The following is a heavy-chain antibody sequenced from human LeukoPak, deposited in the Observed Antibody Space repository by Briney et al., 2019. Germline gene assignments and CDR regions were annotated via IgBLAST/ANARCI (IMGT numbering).Heavy chain of an antibody. CDR1: GGSISSYY. CDR3: ARLRSIRSSWYREVDP. D-gene: IGHD6-13*01. Sequence: SETLSLTCTVSGGSISSYYWSWIRQPPGKGLEWIGYIYYSGSTNYNPSLKSRVTISVDTSKNQFSLKLSSVTAADTAVYYCARLRSIRSSWYREVDPWGQGTLVTVSS. V-gene: IGHV4-59*08. J-gene: IGHJ5*02. CDR2: IYYSGST.